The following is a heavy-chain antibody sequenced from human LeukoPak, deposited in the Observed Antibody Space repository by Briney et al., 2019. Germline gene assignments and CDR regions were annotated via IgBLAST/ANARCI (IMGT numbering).Heavy chain of an antibody. CDR2: IIPIFGTV. CDR1: GGTFSSYS. J-gene: IGHJ4*02. D-gene: IGHD2-15*01. V-gene: IGHV1-69*13. Sequence: GASVKVSCKASGGTFSSYSINWVRQVPGQGLEWMAGIIPIFGTVKYAHKFQGRVTTTADESTSTAYMELSSLRSEDTAVYYCARAGGYCGRISCPYYFDYWGQGSLVAVSS. CDR3: ARAGGYCGRISCPYYFDY.